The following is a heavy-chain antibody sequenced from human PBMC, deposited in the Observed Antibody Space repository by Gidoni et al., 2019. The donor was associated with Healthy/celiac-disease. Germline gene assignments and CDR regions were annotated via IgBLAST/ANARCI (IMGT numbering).Heavy chain of an antibody. CDR1: GGTSSGYT. CDR3: ARVVGRYFDWLSDYGMDV. D-gene: IGHD3-9*01. J-gene: IGHJ6*02. Sequence: QVQLVQSGAEVKKPGSSVKVSCKASGGTSSGYTISWVRQAPGQGLEWMGRIIPILGIANYAQKFQGRVTITADKSTSTAYRELSSLRSEDTAVYYCARVVGRYFDWLSDYGMDVWGQGTTVTVSS. CDR2: IIPILGIA. V-gene: IGHV1-69*04.